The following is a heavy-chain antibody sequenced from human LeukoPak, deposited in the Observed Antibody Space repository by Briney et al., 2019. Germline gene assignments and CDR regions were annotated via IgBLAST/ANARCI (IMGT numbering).Heavy chain of an antibody. V-gene: IGHV4-34*01. CDR2: INHSGST. J-gene: IGHJ4*02. CDR1: GGSFSGHY. D-gene: IGHD3-22*01. Sequence: SETLSLTCAVYGGSFSGHYWSWIRQPPGKGLEWIGEINHSGSTNYNPSLKSRVTISVDTSKNQFSLKLSSVTAADTAVYYCARESYYDSSGSEFRLYFDYWGQGTLVTVSS. CDR3: ARESYYDSSGSEFRLYFDY.